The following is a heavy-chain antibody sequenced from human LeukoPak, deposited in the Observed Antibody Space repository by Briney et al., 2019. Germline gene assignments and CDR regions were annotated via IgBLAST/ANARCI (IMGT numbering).Heavy chain of an antibody. Sequence: ASVKVSCKASGGTFSSYAIHWVRQAPGKGLEYVSAISGNGDSAYYANSVKGRFTISRDNSKNTVSLQMGSLRAEDMAVCYCARDHYYDSRGYAFGYHMDVWGKGTTVTVSS. CDR2: ISGNGDSA. D-gene: IGHD3-22*01. CDR1: GGTFSSYA. V-gene: IGHV3-64*01. J-gene: IGHJ6*03. CDR3: ARDHYYDSRGYAFGYHMDV.